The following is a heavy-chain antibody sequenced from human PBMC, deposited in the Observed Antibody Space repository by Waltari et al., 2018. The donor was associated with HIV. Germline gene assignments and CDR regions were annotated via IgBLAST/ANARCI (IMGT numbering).Heavy chain of an antibody. Sequence: QVQLQQWGAGLLKPSETLSLTCAVYGGSFSGYYWSWIRQPPGKGLEWIGEINHSGSTNYNPSLKSRVTISVDTSKNQFSLKLSSVTAADTAVYYCAPLRGYCSSTSCPRWENWFDPWGQGTLVTVSS. J-gene: IGHJ5*02. CDR3: APLRGYCSSTSCPRWENWFDP. CDR1: GGSFSGYY. V-gene: IGHV4-34*01. CDR2: INHSGST. D-gene: IGHD2-2*01.